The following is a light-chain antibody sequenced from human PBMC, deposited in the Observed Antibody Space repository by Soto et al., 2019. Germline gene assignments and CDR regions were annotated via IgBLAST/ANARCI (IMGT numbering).Light chain of an antibody. J-gene: IGKJ4*01. V-gene: IGKV3-15*01. CDR2: PTS. CDR1: QSITNN. Sequence: EIVMTQSPATLSVSPGERATLSCRASQSITNNLAWYQQIPGQPPRLLIYPTSTMDTGIPARFSGSGSGTEFTLTISSLQSEDFAFYYCQQYNTWPPLTFGGGTKVEIK. CDR3: QQYNTWPPLT.